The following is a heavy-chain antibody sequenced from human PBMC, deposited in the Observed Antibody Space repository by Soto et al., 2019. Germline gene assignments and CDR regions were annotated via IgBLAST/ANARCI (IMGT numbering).Heavy chain of an antibody. CDR1: GGSISSGDHY. CDR2: IYYSGST. D-gene: IGHD3-22*01. V-gene: IGHV4-30-4*01. Sequence: SETLSLTCTVSGGSISSGDHYWSWIRQPPGKGLEWIGYIYYSGSTYYNPSLKSRVTISVDTSKNQFSLKLSSVTAADTAAYYCARSKSPYYDSSGYYDYFDYWGQGTLVTVSS. J-gene: IGHJ4*02. CDR3: ARSKSPYYDSSGYYDYFDY.